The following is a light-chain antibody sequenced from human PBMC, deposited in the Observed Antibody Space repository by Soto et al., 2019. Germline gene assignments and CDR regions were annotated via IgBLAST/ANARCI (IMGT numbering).Light chain of an antibody. Sequence: DIQMTQSPSSLSASVGDRVTITCRASQGIRKDLGWYQQKPGKAPKRLIYAASSLQSGVPSRFSGSGSGTEFTITISSLQPEDYATYYCLQQNSYPLTFGGGTKVEIK. CDR3: LQQNSYPLT. CDR2: AAS. CDR1: QGIRKD. V-gene: IGKV1-17*01. J-gene: IGKJ4*01.